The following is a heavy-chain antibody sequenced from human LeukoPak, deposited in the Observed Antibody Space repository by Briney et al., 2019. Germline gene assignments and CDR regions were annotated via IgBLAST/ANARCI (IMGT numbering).Heavy chain of an antibody. CDR2: ISSSSSSI. Sequence: PGGSLRLSCAASGFTFSSYSMNWVRQAPGKGLEWVSYISSSSSSIYYADSVKGRFTISRDNAKNSLYLQMNSLMNEDTTMYYCARKSDYDSSGYHNWFALWGQGTLVPVSS. CDR3: ARKSDYDSSGYHNWFAL. J-gene: IGHJ5*02. CDR1: GFTFSSYS. V-gene: IGHV3-48*02. D-gene: IGHD3-22*01.